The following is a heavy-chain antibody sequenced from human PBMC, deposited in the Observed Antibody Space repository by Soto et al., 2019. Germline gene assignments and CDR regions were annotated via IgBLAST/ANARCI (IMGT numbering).Heavy chain of an antibody. CDR2: IYSGGST. V-gene: IGHV3-53*02. D-gene: IGHD3-10*01. CDR1: GFTVSSNY. Sequence: EVQLVETGGGLIQPGGSLRLSCAASGFTVSSNYMSWVRQAPGKGLEWVSVIYSGGSTYYADSVKGRFTISRDNSKNTLYLQMNSLRAEDTAVYYCAREGYYGSGSPFDYWGQGTLVTVSS. CDR3: AREGYYGSGSPFDY. J-gene: IGHJ4*02.